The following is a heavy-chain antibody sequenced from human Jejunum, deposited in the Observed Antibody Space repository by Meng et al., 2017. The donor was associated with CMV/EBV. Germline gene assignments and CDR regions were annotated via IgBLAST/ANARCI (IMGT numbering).Heavy chain of an antibody. J-gene: IGHJ6*02. Sequence: MNWVRQAPGKGLEWVAGINDNGAGTGYADSVKGRFTISRDNAKNSLYLQMNSLRAEDTALYYCARAQGYYDSSGYYNSYYYYGMDVWGQGTTVTSP. CDR3: ARAQGYYDSSGYYNSYYYYGMDV. V-gene: IGHV3-20*03. D-gene: IGHD3-22*01. CDR2: INDNGAGT.